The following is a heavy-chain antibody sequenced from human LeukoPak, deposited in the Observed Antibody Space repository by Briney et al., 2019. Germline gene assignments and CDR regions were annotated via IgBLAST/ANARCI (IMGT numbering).Heavy chain of an antibody. J-gene: IGHJ4*02. CDR3: ARVVSSPWFLDY. D-gene: IGHD6-13*01. V-gene: IGHV6-1*01. CDR2: TYYRSKWYN. Sequence: SQTLSLTCAISGDGVSSNSVAWNWIRQSPSRGLEWLGRTYYRSKWYNDYAVSVKSRITIDADTSKNQFSLHLNSVTPEDTAVYYCARVVSSPWFLDYWGQGILVTVSS. CDR1: GDGVSSNSVA.